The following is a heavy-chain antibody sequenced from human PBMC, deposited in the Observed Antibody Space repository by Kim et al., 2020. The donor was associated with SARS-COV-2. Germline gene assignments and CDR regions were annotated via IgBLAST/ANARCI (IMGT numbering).Heavy chain of an antibody. Sequence: GGSLRLSCAASRFTFSDYYMSWIRQAPGKGLEWVSYISSRGTTIYYADSVKGRFTISRDNAKSSLSLQMNSLRVEDTAVYYCAREDSSGFHYVMDVWGQGTTVTVSS. D-gene: IGHD3-22*01. CDR2: ISSRGTTI. J-gene: IGHJ6*02. CDR1: RFTFSDYY. CDR3: AREDSSGFHYVMDV. V-gene: IGHV3-11*01.